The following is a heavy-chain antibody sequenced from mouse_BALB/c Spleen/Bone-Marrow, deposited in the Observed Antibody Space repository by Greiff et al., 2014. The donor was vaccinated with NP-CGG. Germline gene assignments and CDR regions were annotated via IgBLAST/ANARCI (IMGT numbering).Heavy chain of an antibody. J-gene: IGHJ3*01. CDR2: IDPANGNT. CDR1: GFNIRDTY. V-gene: IGHV14-3*02. Sequence: VQLKESGAELVKPGASVKLSCTASGFNIRDTYMHWVKQGPEQGLEWIGRIDPANGNTKYDPKFQGKATITADTSSNTAYLQLSSLTSEDTAVYYCARFAYWGQGTLVTVSA. CDR3: ARFAY.